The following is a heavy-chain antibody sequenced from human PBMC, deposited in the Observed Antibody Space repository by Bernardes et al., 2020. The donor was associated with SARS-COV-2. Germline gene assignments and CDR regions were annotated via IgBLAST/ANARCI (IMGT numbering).Heavy chain of an antibody. CDR2: ITGSSSPT. CDR3: ARGMDV. J-gene: IGHJ6*02. V-gene: IGHV3-23*01. Sequence: GGSLRLSCVASGFTFSNSVMGWVRQAPGKGLEWVSAITGSSSPTSYTDSVKGRFTISRDNSKSTLYLQMNSLRVEDTAVYYCARGMDVWGQGTTVTVSS. CDR1: GFTFSNSV.